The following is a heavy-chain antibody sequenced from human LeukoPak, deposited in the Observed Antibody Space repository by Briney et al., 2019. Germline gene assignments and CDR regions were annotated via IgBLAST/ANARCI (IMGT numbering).Heavy chain of an antibody. Sequence: PSETLSLTCTVSGGSISSGDYYWSWIRQPPGKGLEWIGYIYYSGSTYYNPSLKSRVTISVDTSKNQFSLKLSSVTAADTAVYYCAGIWRRNYFDYWGQGTLVTVSS. D-gene: IGHD6-13*01. V-gene: IGHV4-30-4*01. J-gene: IGHJ4*02. CDR3: AGIWRRNYFDY. CDR2: IYYSGST. CDR1: GGSISSGDYY.